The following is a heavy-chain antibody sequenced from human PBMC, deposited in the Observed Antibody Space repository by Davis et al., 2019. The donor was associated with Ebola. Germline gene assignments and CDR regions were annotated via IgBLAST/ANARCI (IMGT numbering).Heavy chain of an antibody. V-gene: IGHV4-39*07. CDR1: GGSVSSGSYY. J-gene: IGHJ6*04. Sequence: SETLSLTCTVSGGSVSSGSYYWSWIRQPPGKGLEWIGEINHSGSTNYNPSLKSRVTISVDTSKNQFSLKLSSVTAADTAVYYCARGHRYYDSSGYYYYYYYGMDVWGKGTTVTVSS. CDR2: INHSGST. CDR3: ARGHRYYDSSGYYYYYYYGMDV. D-gene: IGHD3-22*01.